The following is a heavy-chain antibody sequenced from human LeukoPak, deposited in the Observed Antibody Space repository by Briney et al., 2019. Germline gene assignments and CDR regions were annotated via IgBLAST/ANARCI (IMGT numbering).Heavy chain of an antibody. CDR3: TRLWGVDY. Sequence: GGSLRLSCAASGFTFSGSAMHWVRQASGKGLEWVGRIRSKANRYATAYAASVKGRFTISRDDSKNTAYLQMNSLKTEDTAVYYCTRLWGVDYWGQGTLVTVSS. D-gene: IGHD3-16*01. V-gene: IGHV3-73*01. CDR2: IRSKANRYAT. CDR1: GFTFSGSA. J-gene: IGHJ4*02.